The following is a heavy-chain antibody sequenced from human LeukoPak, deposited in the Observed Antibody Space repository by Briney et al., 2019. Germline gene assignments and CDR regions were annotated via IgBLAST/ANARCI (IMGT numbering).Heavy chain of an antibody. V-gene: IGHV4-39*07. J-gene: IGHJ4*02. D-gene: IGHD3-22*01. CDR3: AREILYDSTGYYL. Sequence: PSETLSLTCTVSGASISTNSYYWVWIREPPGKGLEWIGSIYYSGSTYYNPSLKSRVTISIDTSKNQFSLRLRSVTAADTAVYYCAREILYDSTGYYLWGQGTVVTVSS. CDR1: GASISTNSYY. CDR2: IYYSGST.